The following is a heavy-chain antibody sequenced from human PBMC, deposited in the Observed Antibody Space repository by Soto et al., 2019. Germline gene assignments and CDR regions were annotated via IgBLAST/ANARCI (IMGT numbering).Heavy chain of an antibody. Sequence: SETLSLTCTVSGGSISSYYWSWIRQPPGKGLEWIGYIYYSGSTNYNPSLKSRVTISVDTSKNQFSLKLSSVTAADTAVYYCAVLWLGELNKDKNGFAPGGQGT. CDR1: GGSISSYY. CDR2: IYYSGST. J-gene: IGHJ5*02. CDR3: AVLWLGELNKDKNGFAP. D-gene: IGHD3-10*01. V-gene: IGHV4-59*01.